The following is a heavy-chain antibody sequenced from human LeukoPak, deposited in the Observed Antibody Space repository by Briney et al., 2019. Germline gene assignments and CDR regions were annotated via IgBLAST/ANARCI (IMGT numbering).Heavy chain of an antibody. V-gene: IGHV1-69*01. D-gene: IGHD3-3*01. J-gene: IGHJ4*02. CDR2: IIPIFGTA. CDR3: ARDSAHFYDFWSGPPNLGTNYFDY. CDR1: GGTFSSYA. Sequence: ASVKVSCKASGGTFSSYAISWVRQAPGQGLEWMGGIIPIFGTANYAQKFQGRVTITADESTSTAYMELSSLRSEDTAVYYCARDSAHFYDFWSGPPNLGTNYFDYWGQGTLVTVSS.